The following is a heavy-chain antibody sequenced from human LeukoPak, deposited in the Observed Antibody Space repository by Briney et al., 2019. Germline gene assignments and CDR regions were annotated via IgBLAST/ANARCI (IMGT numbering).Heavy chain of an antibody. CDR2: INHSGST. CDR3: ARVLTDSSGYYLDYYYYGIDV. CDR1: GGSFSGYY. J-gene: IGHJ6*01. V-gene: IGHV4-34*01. Sequence: PSETLSLTCAVYGGSFSGYYWSWIRQPPGKGLEWIGEINHSGSTNYNPSLKSRVTISVDTSKNQFSLKLSSVTAADTAVYYCARVLTDSSGYYLDYYYYGIDVWGQGTTVTVSS. D-gene: IGHD3-22*01.